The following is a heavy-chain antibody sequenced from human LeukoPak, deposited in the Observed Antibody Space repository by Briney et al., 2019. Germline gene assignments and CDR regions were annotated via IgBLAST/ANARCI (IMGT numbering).Heavy chain of an antibody. CDR3: AREDSYYYGSGSYPFDY. V-gene: IGHV3-21*01. Sequence: GGSLRLSCAASGFTFSSYTMNWVRQAPGKGLEWVSSISSSSSYIYYADSVKGRFTISRDNAKNSLYLQMNSLRAEDTAVYYCAREDSYYYGSGSYPFDYWGQGTLVTVSS. J-gene: IGHJ4*02. D-gene: IGHD3-10*01. CDR1: GFTFSSYT. CDR2: ISSSSSYI.